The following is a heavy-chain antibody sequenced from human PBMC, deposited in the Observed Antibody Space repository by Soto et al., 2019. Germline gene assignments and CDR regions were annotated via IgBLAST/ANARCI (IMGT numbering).Heavy chain of an antibody. CDR2: IYYSGST. D-gene: IGHD1-26*01. V-gene: IGHV4-4*02. CDR1: GGSISSSNW. Sequence: PSETLSLTCAVSGGSISSSNWWSWVRQPPGKGLEWIGYIYYSGSTNYNPSLKSRVTISVDTSKNQFSLRLTSMTAADTAVYYCARGRPWELYDYWGQGALVTVS. J-gene: IGHJ4*02. CDR3: ARGRPWELYDY.